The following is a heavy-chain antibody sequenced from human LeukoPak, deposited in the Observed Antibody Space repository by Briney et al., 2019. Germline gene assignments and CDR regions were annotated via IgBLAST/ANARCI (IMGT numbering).Heavy chain of an antibody. CDR3: ARGRDIVVVPALFSAVFLGDAFDI. Sequence: PSETLSLTCTVSGGSISSSSYYWGWIRQPPGKGLEWIGSIYYSGSTYYNPSPKSRVTITVDTSKNQFSLKLSSVTAADTAVYYCARGRDIVVVPALFSAVFLGDAFDIWGQGTMVTVSS. V-gene: IGHV4-39*07. CDR2: IYYSGST. CDR1: GGSISSSSYY. J-gene: IGHJ3*02. D-gene: IGHD2-2*01.